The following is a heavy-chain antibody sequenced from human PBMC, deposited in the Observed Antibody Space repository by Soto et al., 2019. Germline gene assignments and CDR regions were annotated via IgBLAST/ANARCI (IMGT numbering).Heavy chain of an antibody. CDR1: GFTFSSDG. J-gene: IGHJ6*02. CDR3: ARDSRCTSCYSHGMDV. Sequence: PGGSLRLSCAASGFTFSSDGMHWVRKAPGKGLEWVAVIWYDGSNKYYADSVKGRFTISRDNSKNTLYLQMNSLRAEDTAVYYCARDSRCTSCYSHGMDVWGQGTTVTVSS. D-gene: IGHD2-2*02. V-gene: IGHV3-33*01. CDR2: IWYDGSNK.